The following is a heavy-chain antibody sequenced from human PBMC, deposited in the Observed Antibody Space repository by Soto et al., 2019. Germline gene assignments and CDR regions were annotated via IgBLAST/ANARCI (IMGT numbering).Heavy chain of an antibody. D-gene: IGHD1-7*01. J-gene: IGHJ5*01. CDR2: INPSGVST. CDR1: GYTFTNYY. Sequence: GASVKVSCKASGYTFTNYYVHWVRQAPGQGLEWMGIINPSGVSTTYAQKFQGRVTVTRDTSTSTVYMELRSLRSDDTAVYYCARTASGELELRHPRPTPRWFDSRGKGTLVTLST. CDR3: ARTASGELELRHPRPTPRWFDS. V-gene: IGHV1-46*01.